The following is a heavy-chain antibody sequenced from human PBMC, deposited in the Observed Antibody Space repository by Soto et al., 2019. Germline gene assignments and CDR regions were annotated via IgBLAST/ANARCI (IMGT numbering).Heavy chain of an antibody. J-gene: IGHJ6*03. CDR3: AIRYGSGNFYYMDV. CDR1: GFTVSSYW. Sequence: GGSLRLSCAASGFTVSSYWMYWVRQPPGKGLVWVSRINGDGSSTNYADSVKGRFTISRDDAKNTLYLQMNSLGAEDTAVYYCAIRYGSGNFYYMDVWGKGTTVTVS. D-gene: IGHD3-10*01. CDR2: INGDGSST. V-gene: IGHV3-74*01.